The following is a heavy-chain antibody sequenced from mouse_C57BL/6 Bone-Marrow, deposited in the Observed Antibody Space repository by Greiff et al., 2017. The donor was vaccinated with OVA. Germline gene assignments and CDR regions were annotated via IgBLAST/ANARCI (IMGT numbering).Heavy chain of an antibody. D-gene: IGHD2-1*01. J-gene: IGHJ3*01. V-gene: IGHV1-20*01. CDR3: ARELPFAY. CDR2: INPYNGDT. CDR1: GYSFTGYF. Sequence: VYVKQSGPELVKPGDSVKISCKASGYSFTGYFMNWVMQSHGKSLEWIGRINPYNGDTFYNQKFKGKATLTVDKSSSTAHMELRSLTSEDSAVYYCARELPFAYWGQGTLVTVSA.